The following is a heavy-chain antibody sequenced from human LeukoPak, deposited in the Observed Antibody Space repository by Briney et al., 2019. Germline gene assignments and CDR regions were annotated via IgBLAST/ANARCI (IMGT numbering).Heavy chain of an antibody. J-gene: IGHJ5*02. V-gene: IGHV1-69*13. D-gene: IGHD3-22*01. Sequence: ASVKVSCKASGGTFSSYAISWVRQAPGQGLEWRGGIIPIFGTANYAQKFQGRVTITADESTSTAYMELSSLRSEDTAVYYCARDWDYYDSSGYLAVPWGQASLVTVSS. CDR2: IIPIFGTA. CDR1: GGTFSSYA. CDR3: ARDWDYYDSSGYLAVP.